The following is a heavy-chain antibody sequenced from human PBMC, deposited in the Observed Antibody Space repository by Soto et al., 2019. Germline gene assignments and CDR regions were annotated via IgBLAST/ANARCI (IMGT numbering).Heavy chain of an antibody. D-gene: IGHD1-26*01. J-gene: IGHJ6*02. V-gene: IGHV4-34*01. CDR1: GGSFSGYY. CDR2: INHSGST. Sequence: SETLSLTCAVYGGSFSGYYWSWIRQPPGKGLEWIGEINHSGSTNYNPSPKSRVTISVDTSKNQFSLKLSSVTAADTAVYYCARVWVGAIYYYYYGMDVWGQGTTVTAP. CDR3: ARVWVGAIYYYYYGMDV.